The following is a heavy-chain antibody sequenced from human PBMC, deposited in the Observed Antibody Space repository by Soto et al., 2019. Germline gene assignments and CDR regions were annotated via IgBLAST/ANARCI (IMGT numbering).Heavy chain of an antibody. CDR3: VRDSGAKLSSS. D-gene: IGHD6-13*01. CDR1: GGAFSSDR. V-gene: IGHV1-69*13. Sequence: SVKVACKASGGAFSSDRIDWVRQAPGQGIEWVGGIVPIYRTADYAQKFQGRVTITADESARTSYMELRSLKSQDTAVSYCVRDSGAKLSSSWGQGTLVTVSS. CDR2: IVPIYRTA. J-gene: IGHJ4*02.